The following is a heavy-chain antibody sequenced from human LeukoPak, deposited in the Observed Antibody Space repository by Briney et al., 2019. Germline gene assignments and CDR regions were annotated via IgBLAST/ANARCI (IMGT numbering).Heavy chain of an antibody. D-gene: IGHD2-15*01. Sequence: SVKVSCKASGYTFTSYYMHWVRQAPGQGLEWMGGIIPIFGTANYAQKFQGRVTITADESTSTAYMELSSLRSEDTAVYYCARDTSLQMVVAATKEKVWFDPWGRGTLVTVSS. V-gene: IGHV1-69*13. CDR1: GYTFTSYY. J-gene: IGHJ5*02. CDR2: IIPIFGTA. CDR3: ARDTSLQMVVAATKEKVWFDP.